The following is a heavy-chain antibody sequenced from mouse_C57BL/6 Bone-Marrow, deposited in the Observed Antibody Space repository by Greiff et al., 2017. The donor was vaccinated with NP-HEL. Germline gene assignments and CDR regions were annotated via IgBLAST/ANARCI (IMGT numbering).Heavy chain of an antibody. CDR3: ARGLYYNGSSNFVDY. V-gene: IGHV1-78*01. D-gene: IGHD1-1*01. J-gene: IGHJ2*01. CDR1: GYTFTDHT. CDR2: IYPRDGST. Sequence: VQLQESDAELVKPGASVKISCKVSGYTFTDHTIHWMKQRPDQGLEWIGYIYPRDGSTKSNEKFKGKATLTADKSSSTAYMQLNSLTSEDSAVYDCARGLYYNGSSNFVDYWGQGTTLTVSS.